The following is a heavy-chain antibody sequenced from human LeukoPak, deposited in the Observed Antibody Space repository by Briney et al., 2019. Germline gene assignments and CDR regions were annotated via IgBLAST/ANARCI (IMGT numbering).Heavy chain of an antibody. CDR1: GYTFTSYG. CDR3: ARGQWYYDYVWGAPNPLDY. CDR2: ISAYNGNT. D-gene: IGHD3-16*01. J-gene: IGHJ4*02. Sequence: ASVKVSCKASGYTFTSYGISSVRQAPGQGLEWMGWISAYNGNTNYAQKLQGRVTMTTDTSTSTAYMELRSLRSDDTAVYYCARGQWYYDYVWGAPNPLDYWGQGTLVTVSS. V-gene: IGHV1-18*01.